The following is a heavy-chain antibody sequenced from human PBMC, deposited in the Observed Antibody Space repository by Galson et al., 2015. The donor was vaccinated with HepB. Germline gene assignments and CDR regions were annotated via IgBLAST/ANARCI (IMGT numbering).Heavy chain of an antibody. V-gene: IGHV1-69*13. CDR1: GGTFSSYA. Sequence: SVKVSCKASGGTFSSYAISWVRQAPGQGLEWMGGIIPIFGTANYAQKFQGRVTITADESTSTAYMELSSLRSEDTAVYYCARRPSYSSSSRSTLGAEYFQHWGQGTLVTVSS. CDR3: ARRPSYSSSSRSTLGAEYFQH. CDR2: IIPIFGTA. J-gene: IGHJ1*01. D-gene: IGHD6-6*01.